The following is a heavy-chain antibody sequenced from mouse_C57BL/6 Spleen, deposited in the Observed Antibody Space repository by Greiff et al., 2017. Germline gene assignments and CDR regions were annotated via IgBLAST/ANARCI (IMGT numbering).Heavy chain of an antibody. CDR1: GYAFSSSW. CDR2: IYPGDGDT. CDR3: ARDYYGSSSPWFAY. D-gene: IGHD1-1*01. J-gene: IGHJ3*01. Sequence: VKLQEPGPELVKPGASVKISCKASGYAFSSSWMNWVKQRPGKGLEWIGRIYPGDGDTNYNGKFKGKATLTADKSSSTAYMQLSSLTSEDSAFYFCARDYYGSSSPWFAYWGQGTLVTVSA. V-gene: IGHV1-82*01.